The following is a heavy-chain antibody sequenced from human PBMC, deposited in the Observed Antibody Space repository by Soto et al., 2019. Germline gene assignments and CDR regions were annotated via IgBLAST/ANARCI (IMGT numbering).Heavy chain of an antibody. Sequence: SETLSLTCTVSGGSISSSSYYWGWIRQPPGKGLEWIGSIYYSGSTYYNPSLKSRVTISVDTSKNQFSLKLSSVTAADTAVYYCARHYYDSSGILGYWGQGTLLTVS. V-gene: IGHV4-39*01. CDR3: ARHYYDSSGILGY. CDR2: IYYSGST. CDR1: GGSISSSSYY. D-gene: IGHD3-22*01. J-gene: IGHJ4*02.